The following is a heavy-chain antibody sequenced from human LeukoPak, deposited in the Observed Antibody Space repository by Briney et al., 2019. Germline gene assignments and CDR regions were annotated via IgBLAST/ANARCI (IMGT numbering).Heavy chain of an antibody. CDR1: GDTLSTYY. CDR3: ARDNRHSYGKYFDP. V-gene: IGHV4-59*12. D-gene: IGHD5-18*01. J-gene: IGHJ4*02. Sequence: SETLSRTCSLSGDTLSTYYWNWIRQTPGRGLEWIGHISLGNTEYNPSLKSRVTISVDTSKNEFYLRLTSVTAADTALYFSARDNRHSYGKYFDPWSQGTLVSVSS. CDR2: ISLGNT.